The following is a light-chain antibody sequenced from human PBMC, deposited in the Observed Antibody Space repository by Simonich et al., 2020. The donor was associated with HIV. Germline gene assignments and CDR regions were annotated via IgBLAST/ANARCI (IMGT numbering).Light chain of an antibody. V-gene: IGKV4-1*01. J-gene: IGKJ1*01. Sequence: DIVMTQSPDSLAVSLGERVTINCKSSQSVLYSSNNKNYLAWYLQKPGQPTKVLIYWASTRESGVPDRFSGSGSGTDFTLTIGSLQAEDVAVYYCQQYYSTPPTFGQGTKVEIK. CDR2: WAS. CDR3: QQYYSTPPT. CDR1: QSVLYSSNNKNY.